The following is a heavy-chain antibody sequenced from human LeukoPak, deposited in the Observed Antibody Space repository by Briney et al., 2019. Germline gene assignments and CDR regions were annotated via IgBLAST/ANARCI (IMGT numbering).Heavy chain of an antibody. V-gene: IGHV4-39*01. J-gene: IGHJ4*02. Sequence: SETLSLTCTVSGGSISSSSYYWGWIRQPPGKGLEWIGSIYYSGSTYYNPSLKSRVTISVDTSKNQFSLKLSSVTAADTAVYYCARQVPAATYFDYWGQGTLVTVSS. CDR1: GGSISSSSYY. CDR2: IYYSGST. D-gene: IGHD2-2*01. CDR3: ARQVPAATYFDY.